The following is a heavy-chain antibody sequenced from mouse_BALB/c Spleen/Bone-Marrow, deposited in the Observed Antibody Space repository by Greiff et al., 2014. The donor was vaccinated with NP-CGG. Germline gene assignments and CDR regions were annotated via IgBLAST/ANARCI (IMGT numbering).Heavy chain of an antibody. CDR2: IYPSTGYT. CDR3: ARDDYAF. CDR1: GYAFTSYW. D-gene: IGHD2-4*01. V-gene: IGHV1-7*01. J-gene: IGHJ3*01. Sequence: VQVVESGAELAKPGASAKMSCKASGYAFTSYWMHWVKQRPGQGLEWIGYIYPSTGYTEHNQKFKNKAIMTADKSSSTAYVQLSSLTSENSAVYYCARDDYAFWGQGTLVTVSA.